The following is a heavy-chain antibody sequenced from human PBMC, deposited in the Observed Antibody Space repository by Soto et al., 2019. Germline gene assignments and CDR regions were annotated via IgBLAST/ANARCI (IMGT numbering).Heavy chain of an antibody. Sequence: SETLSLTCTVSGGSISSSNDYWGWIRQSPGKGLESIGNIYYTGTTNHNPSLESRLTISVDTSKNQVSLRLRSVTAADTAVYYCAREVSTGYSDSWGQGILVTVSS. CDR1: GGSISSSNDY. CDR3: AREVSTGYSDS. V-gene: IGHV4-39*07. CDR2: IYYTGTT. D-gene: IGHD3-22*01. J-gene: IGHJ5*01.